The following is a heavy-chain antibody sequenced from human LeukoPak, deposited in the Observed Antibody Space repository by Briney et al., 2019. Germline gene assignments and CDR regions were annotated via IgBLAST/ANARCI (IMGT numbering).Heavy chain of an antibody. J-gene: IGHJ6*02. CDR2: IIPIFGTA. CDR3: ARDGSWYYYGMDV. Sequence: GSSVKVSCKASGGTFSSYAISWVRQAPGQGLEWMGGIIPIFGTANYAQKFQGRVTITADESTSTAYMELSSLSSEDTAVYYCARDGSWYYYGMDVWGQGTTVTVSS. V-gene: IGHV1-69*01. CDR1: GGTFSSYA. D-gene: IGHD6-13*01.